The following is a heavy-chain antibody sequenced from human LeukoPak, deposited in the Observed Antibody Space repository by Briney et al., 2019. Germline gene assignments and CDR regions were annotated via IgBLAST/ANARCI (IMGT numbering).Heavy chain of an antibody. D-gene: IGHD3-22*01. V-gene: IGHV1-69*04. Sequence: SVKVSCKASGGTFSSYAISWVRQAPGQGLEWMGRIIPILGIANYAQKFQGRVTITADKSTSTAYMELSSLRAEDTAVYYCVRSDSSGYYYVYWGQGTLVTVSS. J-gene: IGHJ4*02. CDR2: IIPILGIA. CDR3: VRSDSSGYYYVY. CDR1: GGTFSSYA.